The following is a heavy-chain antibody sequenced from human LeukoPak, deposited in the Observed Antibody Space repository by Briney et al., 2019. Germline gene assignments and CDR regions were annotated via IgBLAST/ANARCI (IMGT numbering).Heavy chain of an antibody. CDR2: IYVDGRTT. V-gene: IGHV3-74*01. J-gene: IGHJ5*02. CDR1: GFTFSNYW. Sequence: GGSLRLSCAASGFTFSNYWMHWVRQPPGKGLVWVSRIYVDGRTTNYADSVKGRFTISRDNAKNTVYLEMNSLSVEDTATYYCIRDFRSADLWGQGTLATVTS. CDR3: IRDFRSADL.